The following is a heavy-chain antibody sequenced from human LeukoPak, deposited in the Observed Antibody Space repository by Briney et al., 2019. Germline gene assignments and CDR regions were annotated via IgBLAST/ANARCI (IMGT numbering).Heavy chain of an antibody. CDR3: ARALTTLTYEGY. V-gene: IGHV3-21*01. CDR2: ISSSSSYI. Sequence: GGSLRLSCAASGFTFSSYAMSWVRQAPGKGLEWVSSISSSSSYIYYADSVKGRFTISRDNAKNSLYLQMNSLRAEDTAVYYCARALTTLTYEGYWGQGTLVTVPS. CDR1: GFTFSSYA. J-gene: IGHJ4*02. D-gene: IGHD1-1*01.